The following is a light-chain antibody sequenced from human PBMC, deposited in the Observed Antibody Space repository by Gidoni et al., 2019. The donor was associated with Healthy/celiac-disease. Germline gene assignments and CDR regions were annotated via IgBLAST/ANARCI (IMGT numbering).Light chain of an antibody. CDR2: GAS. V-gene: IGKV3-20*01. CDR3: QQYGSS. J-gene: IGKJ1*01. Sequence: EIVLTQSPCTLSLSPGERATLSCRASQRFSRSYLAWYQQKPGQAPTLLIYGASSRATGIPHRFSGSGSGTDFTLTISRLEPEDFAVYYCQQYGSSFGQGTKVEIK. CDR1: QRFSRSY.